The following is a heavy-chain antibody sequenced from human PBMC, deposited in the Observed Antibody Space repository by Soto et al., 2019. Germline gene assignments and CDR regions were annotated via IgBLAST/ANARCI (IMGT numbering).Heavy chain of an antibody. V-gene: IGHV1-3*01. CDR2: INAGNGNT. J-gene: IGHJ2*01. D-gene: IGHD6-13*01. CDR1: GYTFTSYA. CDR3: ARDSSSWYLSWYFDL. Sequence: ASVKVSCKASGYTFTSYAMHWGRQAPGQRLEWMGWINAGNGNTKYSQKFQGRVTITRDTSASTAYMELSSLRSEDTAVYYCARDSSSWYLSWYFDLWGRGTLVTVSS.